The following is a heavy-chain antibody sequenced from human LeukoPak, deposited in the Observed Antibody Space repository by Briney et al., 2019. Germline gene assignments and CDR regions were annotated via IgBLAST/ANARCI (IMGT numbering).Heavy chain of an antibody. CDR2: ISGSGYNT. D-gene: IGHD1-14*01. CDR3: ATSTTSFDY. V-gene: IGHV3-23*01. J-gene: IGHJ4*02. Sequence: GGSLRLSCAASGFAFDTYGITWARQAPGKGLEWVSSISGSGYNTYYADSVKGRFTISRDNSKNTLYLQMNSLRAEDTAIYYCATSTTSFDYWGQGTLVTVSS. CDR1: GFAFDTYG.